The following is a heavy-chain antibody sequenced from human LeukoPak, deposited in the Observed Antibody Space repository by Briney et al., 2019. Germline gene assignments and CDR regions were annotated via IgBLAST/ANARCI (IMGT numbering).Heavy chain of an antibody. CDR1: GFTFTKYW. CDR3: ARVSSSSWWALDY. Sequence: GGSLRLSCAASGFTFTKYWMTWVRQAPGKGLEWVGNIKRDGSDKNYMDSVKGRFTISRDNTKNTLYLQMNSLRAEDTAVYYCARVSSSSWWALDYWGQGTLVTVSS. CDR2: IKRDGSDK. J-gene: IGHJ4*02. D-gene: IGHD6-13*01. V-gene: IGHV3-7*01.